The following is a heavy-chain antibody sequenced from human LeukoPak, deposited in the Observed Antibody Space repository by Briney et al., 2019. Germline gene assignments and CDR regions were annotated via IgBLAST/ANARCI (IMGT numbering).Heavy chain of an antibody. CDR3: ARGGGYYGSGSLHYYYYGMDV. V-gene: IGHV3-48*03. CDR1: GFTFSSYE. D-gene: IGHD3-10*01. J-gene: IGHJ6*02. Sequence: GGSLRLSCAASGFTFSSYEMNWVRQAPGKGLEWVSYISNSGNTIYYADSVKGRFTISRDNAKNSLYLQMNSLRAEDTAVYYCARGGGYYGSGSLHYYYYGMDVWGQGTTVTVSS. CDR2: ISNSGNTI.